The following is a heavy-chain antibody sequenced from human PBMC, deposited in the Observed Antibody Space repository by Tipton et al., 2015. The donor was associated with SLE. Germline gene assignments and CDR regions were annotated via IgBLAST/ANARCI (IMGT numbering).Heavy chain of an antibody. V-gene: IGHV3-7*02. Sequence: SLRLSCAASRFSFSNYWMTWVRQAPGKGLEWVANIKEDGSEKYYVDSVKGRFTISRDNAKNSLYLQLNSLRAEDTAVYYCSRSLNYWGQGTLVTVSS. CDR2: IKEDGSEK. CDR1: RFSFSNYW. CDR3: SRSLNY. J-gene: IGHJ4*02.